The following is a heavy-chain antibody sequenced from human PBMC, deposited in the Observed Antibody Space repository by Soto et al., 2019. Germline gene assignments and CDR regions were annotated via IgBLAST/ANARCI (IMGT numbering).Heavy chain of an antibody. V-gene: IGHV3-30-3*01. CDR3: VRGKRTTMFGGIVDY. CDR2: ISYDGSNQ. Sequence: GGSLRLSCAASGFIFSSYTMHWVRQAPGKGLAWVAVISYDGSNQYYADSAKGRFTISRDNSKNTLYLQMNSLRVEDTAVYFCVRGKRTTMFGGIVDYWGQGTLVTVSS. D-gene: IGHD3-10*02. J-gene: IGHJ4*02. CDR1: GFIFSSYT.